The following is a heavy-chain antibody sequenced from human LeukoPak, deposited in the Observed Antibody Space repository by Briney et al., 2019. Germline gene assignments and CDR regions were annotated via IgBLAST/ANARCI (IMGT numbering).Heavy chain of an antibody. Sequence: SETLSLTCTVSGGSIGSGSYHWSWIRQPAGKGLEWIGRIHTSGSTNYNPSLKSRITISVDTSKNQFSLKVGSVTAADTAVYYWARDWVLLSPALHYGGQGPLVTVSS. D-gene: IGHD3-10*01. CDR2: IHTSGST. J-gene: IGHJ4*02. CDR3: ARDWVLLSPALHY. V-gene: IGHV4-61*02. CDR1: GGSIGSGSYH.